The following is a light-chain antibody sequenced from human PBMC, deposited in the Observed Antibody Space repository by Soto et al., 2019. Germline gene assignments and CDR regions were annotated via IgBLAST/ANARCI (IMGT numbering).Light chain of an antibody. V-gene: IGKV3-20*01. Sequence: EIVLTQSPGTLSLSPGERVTLSCRASQSISSSYLAWYQHKPGQAPRLLMYGTSSRATGIPDRFSGSGSGTDFTLTISRLEPEDFAVYYCQQYGDSPRTFAQGTKVEIK. CDR3: QQYGDSPRT. CDR2: GTS. CDR1: QSISSSY. J-gene: IGKJ1*01.